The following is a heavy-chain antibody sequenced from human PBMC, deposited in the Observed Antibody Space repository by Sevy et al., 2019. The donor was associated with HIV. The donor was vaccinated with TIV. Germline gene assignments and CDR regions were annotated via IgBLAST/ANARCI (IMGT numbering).Heavy chain of an antibody. CDR1: GFTFRTYA. J-gene: IGHJ5*02. CDR2: ISYDGSYK. D-gene: IGHD3-22*01. Sequence: GGSLRLSCAASGFTFRTYALHWVRQAPGKGLEWVAVISYDGSYKNYADSVKGRFTISRDNAKNSLYLQINSLRAEDTAVYYCARENTMIEEPGWFDPWGQGTLVTVSS. V-gene: IGHV3-30-3*01. CDR3: ARENTMIEEPGWFDP.